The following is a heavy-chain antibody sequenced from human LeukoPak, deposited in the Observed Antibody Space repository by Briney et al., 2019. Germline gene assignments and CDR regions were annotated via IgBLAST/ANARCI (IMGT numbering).Heavy chain of an antibody. D-gene: IGHD6-19*01. J-gene: IGHJ4*02. CDR2: ISSSSSNI. CDR3: ARVGRSGWTVDY. CDR1: GFDFSTYS. V-gene: IGHV3-48*04. Sequence: GGSLRLSCAASGFDFSTYSIDWVRQAPGKGLEWVSYISSSSSNIYHADSVKGRYTISRDNAKNSLHLQMNSLRAEDTAVYYCARVGRSGWTVDYWGQGTLVTVSS.